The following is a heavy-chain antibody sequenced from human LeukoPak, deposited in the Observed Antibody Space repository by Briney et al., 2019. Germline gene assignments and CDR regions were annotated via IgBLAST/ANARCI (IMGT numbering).Heavy chain of an antibody. CDR1: GFTFSSYA. V-gene: IGHV3-23*01. D-gene: IGHD4-23*01. CDR2: ISGSGGST. CDR3: AKVSRWSYYFDY. J-gene: IGHJ4*02. Sequence: GGSLRLSCAASGFTFSSYAMSWVRQAPGKGVEWVSAISGSGGSTYYAGSVKGRFTISRDNSKNTLYLQMNSLRAEDTAVYYCAKVSRWSYYFDYWGRGTLVTVSS.